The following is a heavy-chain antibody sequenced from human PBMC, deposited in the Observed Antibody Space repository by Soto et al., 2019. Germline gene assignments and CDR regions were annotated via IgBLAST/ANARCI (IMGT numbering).Heavy chain of an antibody. D-gene: IGHD4-17*01. CDR2: IYTGGST. Sequence: EVQLVESGGGLIQPGESLRLSCAASGFTVNRDYMSWVRQAPGKGLEWVSVIYTGGSTYYADSVKGRFTFSRDNSNNTLYLQMNSLRAEDTAVYYCARAYGGNPALFDPWGQGTLVTVSS. CDR3: ARAYGGNPALFDP. V-gene: IGHV3-53*01. CDR1: GFTVNRDY. J-gene: IGHJ5*02.